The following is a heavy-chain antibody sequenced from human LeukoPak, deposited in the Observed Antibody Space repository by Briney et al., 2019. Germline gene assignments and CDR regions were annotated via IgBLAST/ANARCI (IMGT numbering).Heavy chain of an antibody. D-gene: IGHD6-13*01. J-gene: IGHJ4*02. CDR3: ARGYSSSWYYFDY. V-gene: IGHV3-48*04. CDR2: ISSSSSTI. CDR1: GFTFSSYS. Sequence: AGGSLRLSCAASGFTFSSYSMNWVRQAPGKGLEWVSYISSSSSTIYYADSVKGRFTISRDNAKNSLYLQMNSLRAEDTAVYYCARGYSSSWYYFDYWGQGTLVTVSS.